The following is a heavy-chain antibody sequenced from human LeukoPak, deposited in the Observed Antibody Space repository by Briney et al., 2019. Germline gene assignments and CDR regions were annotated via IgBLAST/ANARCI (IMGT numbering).Heavy chain of an antibody. Sequence: ASVKVSCKASGYTFTAYYMHWVRQAPGQGLEWMGWINPNSGGTNYAQKFQGRVTMIRDTSISTAYMELSRLRSDGTAAYYCARRAGGNNYYFDYWGQGTLVTVSS. D-gene: IGHD1/OR15-1a*01. CDR2: INPNSGGT. CDR3: ARRAGGNNYYFDY. J-gene: IGHJ4*02. CDR1: GYTFTAYY. V-gene: IGHV1-2*02.